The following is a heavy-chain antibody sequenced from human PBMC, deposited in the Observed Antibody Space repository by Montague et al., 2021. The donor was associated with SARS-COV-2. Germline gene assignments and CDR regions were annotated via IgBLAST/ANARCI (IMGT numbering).Heavy chain of an antibody. V-gene: IGHV4-39*01. J-gene: IGHJ5*02. CDR1: GVSLFSSSYY. CDR3: VRPGGSGSHWFDR. D-gene: IGHD3-10*01. Sequence: SETLSLTCTVSGVSLFSSSYYWGWIRQPPGKGLEWIGSVYYNGNTNYNPSLNSRVTISLDTSEHQISLNLDSVTAADTAVYYCVRPGGSGSHWFDRWGQGTLVTVSS. CDR2: VYYNGNT.